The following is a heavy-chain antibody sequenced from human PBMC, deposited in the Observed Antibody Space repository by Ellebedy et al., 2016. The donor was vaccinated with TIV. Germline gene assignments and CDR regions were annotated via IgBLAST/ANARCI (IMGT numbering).Heavy chain of an antibody. Sequence: ASVKVSCXASGYTFTSYYMHWVRQAPCQGLEWMGIINPSGGSTSYAQKFQGRVTMTRNTSISTAYMELSRLRSDDTAVYYCARGGRYYDSSGYYCYFDYWGQGTLVTVSS. D-gene: IGHD3-22*01. V-gene: IGHV1-46*01. CDR1: GYTFTSYY. CDR2: INPSGGST. CDR3: ARGGRYYDSSGYYCYFDY. J-gene: IGHJ4*02.